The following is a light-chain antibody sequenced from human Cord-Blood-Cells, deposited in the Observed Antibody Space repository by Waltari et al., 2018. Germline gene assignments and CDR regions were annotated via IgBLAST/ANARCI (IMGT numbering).Light chain of an antibody. Sequence: SYELTQPPSVSVSPGQTASITCSGEKLGDKNACWYQQKPGQSPVLVIYQESQRPSGSPGGVSGSRSGNTATLTISGTQAMDEADYYCQAWASSTVVFGGGTKLTVL. V-gene: IGLV3-1*01. CDR3: QAWASSTVV. CDR1: KLGDKN. J-gene: IGLJ2*01. CDR2: QES.